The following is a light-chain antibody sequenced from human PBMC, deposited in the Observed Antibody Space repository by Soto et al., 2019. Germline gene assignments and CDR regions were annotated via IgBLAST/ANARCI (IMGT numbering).Light chain of an antibody. J-gene: IGKJ1*01. CDR2: KAS. V-gene: IGKV1-5*03. CDR1: QSISSW. CDR3: QHTFNSPPWT. Sequence: DIQMTQSPSTLSASVGDRVTITCRASQSISSWLAWYQQKPGKAPKLLIYKASTLKSGVPSRFSGSGSGTDFTLTINSLQPEDFASYFCQHTFNSPPWTFGQGTKVDIK.